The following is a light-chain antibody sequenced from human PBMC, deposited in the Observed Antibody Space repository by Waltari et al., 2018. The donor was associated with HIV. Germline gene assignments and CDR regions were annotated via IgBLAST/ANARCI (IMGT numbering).Light chain of an antibody. CDR2: AAS. CDR1: QDISSS. Sequence: AIRMTQSPSSFSASTGDRVTITCRASQDISSSLAWYQQKPGRAPKLLIYAASTLQSGVPSRVSGSGSGTEFTLTISCLQSEDFATYYCQQYYDYLRTFGQGTKVEIK. V-gene: IGKV1-8*01. J-gene: IGKJ1*01. CDR3: QQYYDYLRT.